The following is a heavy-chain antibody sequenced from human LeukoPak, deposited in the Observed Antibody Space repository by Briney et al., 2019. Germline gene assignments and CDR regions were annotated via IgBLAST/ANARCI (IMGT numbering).Heavy chain of an antibody. CDR3: AKDAPDRWFGGHGD. CDR1: GFTFSSYG. CDR2: ISGSGGST. Sequence: GGSLRLSCAASGFTFSSYGMHWVRQAPGKGLEWVSAISGSGGSTYYADSVKGRFTISRDNSKNTLYLQMNSLRAEDTAVYYCAKDAPDRWFGGHGDWGQGTLVTVSS. J-gene: IGHJ4*02. V-gene: IGHV3-23*01. D-gene: IGHD3-10*01.